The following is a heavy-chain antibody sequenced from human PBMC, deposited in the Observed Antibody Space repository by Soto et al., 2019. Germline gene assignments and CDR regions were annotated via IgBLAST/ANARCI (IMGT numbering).Heavy chain of an antibody. CDR1: GGSISSSSYY. Sequence: SETLSLTCTVSGGSISSSSYYWGWIRQPPWNGLEWIGIIYYSGSTYYNPSLKSRVTISVDTSKNQFSLKLSSVTAADTAVYYCARQTPTGYSSSSEDYWGQGTLVTVSS. CDR2: IYYSGST. J-gene: IGHJ4*02. V-gene: IGHV4-39*01. D-gene: IGHD6-6*01. CDR3: ARQTPTGYSSSSEDY.